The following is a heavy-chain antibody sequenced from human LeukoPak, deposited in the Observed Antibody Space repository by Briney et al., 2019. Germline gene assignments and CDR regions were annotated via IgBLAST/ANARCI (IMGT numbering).Heavy chain of an antibody. V-gene: IGHV3-11*01. J-gene: IGHJ6*02. CDR3: AGGVEWEPPGTNNYYYYGMDV. CDR1: GFTFSDYY. D-gene: IGHD1-26*01. Sequence: PGGSLRLSCAASGFTFSDYYMSWIRQAPGKGLEWVSYISSSGSTIYYADSVKGRFTISRDNAKNSLYLQVNSLRAEDTAVYYCAGGVEWEPPGTNNYYYYGMDVWGQGTTVTVSS. CDR2: ISSSGSTI.